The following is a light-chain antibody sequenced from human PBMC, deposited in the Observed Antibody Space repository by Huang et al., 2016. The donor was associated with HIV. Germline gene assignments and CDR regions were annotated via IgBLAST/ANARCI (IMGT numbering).Light chain of an antibody. CDR1: QSVSSN. CDR3: QQYNNWRT. CDR2: GAS. J-gene: IGKJ1*01. Sequence: EIVMTQSPATLSVSPGERATLSCRASQSVSSNLAWYKQKPGKAPRLLIYGASTRATGIPARFSGSGCGTEFTLTISSLQSEDFAVYYCQQYNNWRTFGQGTKVEIK. V-gene: IGKV3-15*01.